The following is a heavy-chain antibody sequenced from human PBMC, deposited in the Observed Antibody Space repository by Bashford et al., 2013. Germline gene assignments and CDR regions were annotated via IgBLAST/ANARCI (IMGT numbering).Heavy chain of an antibody. Sequence: ASVKVSCKVSGYTLGELAIHWVRQAPGRGLQWMGGFHPHKAETVHAQRFQGRVTMTEDTATDTAYMELSSLISEDTAVYYCARARGIAAAGTLYWYFDLWGLAPWSPSPQ. J-gene: IGHJ2*01. CDR2: FHPHKAET. V-gene: IGHV1-24*01. CDR1: GYTLGELA. CDR3: ARARGIAAAGTLYWYFDL. D-gene: IGHD6-13*01.